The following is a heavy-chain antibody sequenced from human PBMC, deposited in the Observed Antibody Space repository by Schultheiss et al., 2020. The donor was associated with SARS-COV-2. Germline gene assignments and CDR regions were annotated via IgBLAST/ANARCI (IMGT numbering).Heavy chain of an antibody. V-gene: IGHV4-39*01. CDR1: GGSISSSSYY. CDR3: ARARIAAAGTYD. CDR2: INHSGST. J-gene: IGHJ4*02. D-gene: IGHD6-13*01. Sequence: SETLSLTCTVSGGSISSSSYYWSWIRQPPGKGLEWIGEINHSGSTNYNPSLKSRVTISVDTSKNQFSLKLSSVTAADTAVYYCARARIAAAGTYDWGQGTLVTVSS.